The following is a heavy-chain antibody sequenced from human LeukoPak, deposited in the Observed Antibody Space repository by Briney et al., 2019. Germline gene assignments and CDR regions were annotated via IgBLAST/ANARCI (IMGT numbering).Heavy chain of an antibody. Sequence: GSSVKVSCKASGGTFSSYAISWVRQAPGQGLEWMGGIIPIFGTANYAQKFQGRVTITTDESTSTAYMELNSLRAEDTAIYYCAREHGWGIGVVVRAPGAFDIWGQGTMVTVSS. V-gene: IGHV1-69*05. CDR2: IIPIFGTA. CDR1: GGTFSSYA. CDR3: AREHGWGIGVVVRAPGAFDI. J-gene: IGHJ3*02. D-gene: IGHD2-2*01.